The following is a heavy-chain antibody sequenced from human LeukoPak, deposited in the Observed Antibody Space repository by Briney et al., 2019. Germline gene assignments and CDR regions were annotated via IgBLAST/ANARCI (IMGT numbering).Heavy chain of an antibody. J-gene: IGHJ4*02. CDR1: GFPFSTYA. CDR2: IRGSDGST. V-gene: IGHV3-23*01. Sequence: GGSLRLSRAASGFPFSTYAMSWVRQAPGKGLAWVSSIRGSDGSTYYADSVKGRFAISSDNSKNTLYLQMNSLRAEDTAVYYCAKDVYGDYGGLNYWGQGTLVTVSS. CDR3: AKDVYGDYGGLNY. D-gene: IGHD4-17*01.